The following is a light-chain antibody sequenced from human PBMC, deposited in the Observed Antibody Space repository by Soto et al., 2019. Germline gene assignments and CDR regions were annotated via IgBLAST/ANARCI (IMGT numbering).Light chain of an antibody. Sequence: DIQVTQSPSTLSASVGDRVTISCRASQTIRSWLAWYQQKPGKAPKLLIYKASTLKSGVPSRFSGSGSGTEFTLTISSLQPDDFATYYCKHYNSYSEAFGQGTKVDIK. V-gene: IGKV1-5*03. CDR1: QTIRSW. CDR3: KHYNSYSEA. CDR2: KAS. J-gene: IGKJ1*01.